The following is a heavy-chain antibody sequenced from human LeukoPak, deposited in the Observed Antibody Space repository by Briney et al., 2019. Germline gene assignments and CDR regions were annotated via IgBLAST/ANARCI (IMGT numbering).Heavy chain of an antibody. CDR3: ARAKSSGWNWRDDY. Sequence: PGGSLRLSCAASGFTFSSYWMSWVRQAPGKGLEWISYISSNGSTIYYAASVKGRFTISRDNAKNSLYLQMNSLRAEDTAVYYCARAKSSGWNWRDDYWGQGTLVTVSS. CDR1: GFTFSSYW. D-gene: IGHD6-19*01. V-gene: IGHV3-48*04. CDR2: ISSNGSTI. J-gene: IGHJ4*02.